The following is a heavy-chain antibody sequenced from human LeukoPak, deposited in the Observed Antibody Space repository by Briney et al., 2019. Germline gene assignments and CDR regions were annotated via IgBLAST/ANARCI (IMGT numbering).Heavy chain of an antibody. V-gene: IGHV1-18*01. CDR2: ISAYNGNT. CDR3: ARDLSIAAAGTYGY. Sequence: ASVKVSCKASGYTFTSYGISWVRQAPGQGLEWMAWISAYNGNTKYAQKLQGRVTMTTDTSTSTAYMELRRLRSDDAAVYYCARDLSIAAAGTYGYWGQGTLVTVSS. CDR1: GYTFTSYG. J-gene: IGHJ4*02. D-gene: IGHD6-13*01.